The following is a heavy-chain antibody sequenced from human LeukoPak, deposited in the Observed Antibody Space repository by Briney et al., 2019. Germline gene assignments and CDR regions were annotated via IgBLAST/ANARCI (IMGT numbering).Heavy chain of an antibody. CDR1: GFTFSSYS. Sequence: GGSLRLSCAASGFTFSSYSMNWIRQAPGKGLEWVSSISSSSSYIYYADSVKGRFTISRDNAKNSLYLQMNSLRAEDTAVYYCARDTVYCSGGSCYGAKPGDYYHGMDVWGQGTTVTVSS. CDR2: ISSSSSYI. CDR3: ARDTVYCSGGSCYGAKPGDYYHGMDV. J-gene: IGHJ6*02. V-gene: IGHV3-21*01. D-gene: IGHD2-15*01.